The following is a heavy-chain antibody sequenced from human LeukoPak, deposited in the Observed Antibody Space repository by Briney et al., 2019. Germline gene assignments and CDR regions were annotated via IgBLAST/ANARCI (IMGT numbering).Heavy chain of an antibody. Sequence: GGSLRLSCAASGFTFSSYAMSWVRQAPGQGLEWVSGISGSGGSTYYADSVKGRFTISRDNSKNTLYLQMNSLRAEDTAVYYCAKEFGTMVRVVIDHFDYWGQGTLVTVSS. CDR2: ISGSGGST. J-gene: IGHJ4*02. CDR3: AKEFGTMVRVVIDHFDY. V-gene: IGHV3-23*01. D-gene: IGHD3-10*01. CDR1: GFTFSSYA.